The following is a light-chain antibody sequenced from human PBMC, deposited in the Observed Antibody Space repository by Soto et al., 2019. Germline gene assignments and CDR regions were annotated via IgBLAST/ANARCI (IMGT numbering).Light chain of an antibody. J-gene: IGKJ1*01. CDR3: QEYESHLRT. CDR2: DAS. CDR1: ETVSSW. V-gene: IGKV1-5*01. Sequence: DILMTQSPSTLSASVGDRITITCRARETVSSWLAWYQQKSGKAPQLLIYDASTLESGAPPMFSGSGFGTEFGLTISSRQPDDFETYYCQEYESHLRTFGPGTKGEIK.